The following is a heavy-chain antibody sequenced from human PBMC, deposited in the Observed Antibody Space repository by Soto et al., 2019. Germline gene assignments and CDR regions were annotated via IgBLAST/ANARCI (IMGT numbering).Heavy chain of an antibody. CDR1: GGTFSSYT. Sequence: QVQLVQSGAEVKKPGSSVKVSCKASGGTFSSYTISWVRQAPGQGLEWMGRIIPILGIANYAQKFQGRVTITADKSTSTAYMELSSLRSEDTAVYYCARAGGEVDYSDYSGQGTLVTVSS. CDR2: IIPILGIA. D-gene: IGHD3-16*01. CDR3: ARAGGEVDYSDY. V-gene: IGHV1-69*02. J-gene: IGHJ4*02.